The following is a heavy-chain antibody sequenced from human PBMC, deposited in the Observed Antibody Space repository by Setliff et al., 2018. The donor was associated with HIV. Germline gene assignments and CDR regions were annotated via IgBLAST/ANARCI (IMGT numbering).Heavy chain of an antibody. V-gene: IGHV4-61*02. CDR2: IFRAGNA. CDR3: ARQPRGRYYQYFDN. J-gene: IGHJ4*02. CDR1: GGSINSGAYL. D-gene: IGHD1-26*01. Sequence: SETLSLTCTVSGGSINSGAYLWAWIRLPAGKGLEWIGRIFRAGNATYNPSLKSRAILSVDTSQNQFSLQLKHVTAADTAVYYCARQPRGRYYQYFDNWGQGTLVTVSS.